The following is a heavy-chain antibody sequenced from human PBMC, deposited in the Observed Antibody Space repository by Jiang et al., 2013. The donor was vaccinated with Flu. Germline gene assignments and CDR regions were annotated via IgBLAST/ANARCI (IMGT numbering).Heavy chain of an antibody. D-gene: IGHD4-17*01. Sequence: GAEVKKPGESLRISCKGSGYSFTSYWISWVRQMPGKGLEWMGIIYPADSDTRYSPSFQGQVTISVDKFANTAYLQWRSLKAADSAMYYCARLVTTRDAMDVWGQGTTVTVSS. CDR1: GYSFTSYW. CDR3: ARLVTTRDAMDV. J-gene: IGHJ6*02. V-gene: IGHV5-51*01. CDR2: IYPADSDT.